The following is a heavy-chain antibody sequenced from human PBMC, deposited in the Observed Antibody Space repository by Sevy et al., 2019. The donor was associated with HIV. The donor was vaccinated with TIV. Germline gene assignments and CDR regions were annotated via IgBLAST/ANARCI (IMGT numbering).Heavy chain of an antibody. CDR2: IRSKANSYAT. CDR1: GFTFSGSA. Sequence: GESLKISCAASGFTFSGSAMHWVRQASGKGLEWVGRIRSKANSYATAYAASVKGRFTISRDDSKNTAYLQMNSLKTEDTAVYYCTRHATGRDYWGQGTLVTVSS. J-gene: IGHJ4*02. V-gene: IGHV3-73*01. D-gene: IGHD2-15*01. CDR3: TRHATGRDY.